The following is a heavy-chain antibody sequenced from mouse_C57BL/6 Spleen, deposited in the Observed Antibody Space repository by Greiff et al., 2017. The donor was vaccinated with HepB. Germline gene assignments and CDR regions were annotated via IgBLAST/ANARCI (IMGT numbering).Heavy chain of an antibody. CDR3: AREALPGKGDWFAY. D-gene: IGHD4-1*01. CDR2: IYPGDGDT. CDR1: GYAFSSSW. V-gene: IGHV1-82*01. J-gene: IGHJ3*01. Sequence: QVQLKESGPELVKPGASVKISCKASGYAFSSSWMNWVKQRPGKGLEWIGRIYPGDGDTNYNGKFKGKATLTAYKSSSTAYMQLSSLTSEDSAVYFCAREALPGKGDWFAYWGQGTLVTVSA.